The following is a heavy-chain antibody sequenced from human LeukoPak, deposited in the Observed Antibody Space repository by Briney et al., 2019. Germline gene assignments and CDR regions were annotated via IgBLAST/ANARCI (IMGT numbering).Heavy chain of an antibody. CDR3: ARDPFTAH. V-gene: IGHV3-7*01. CDR1: GFTFSSYW. D-gene: IGHD2-21*02. J-gene: IGHJ4*02. CDR2: IKQDGSEK. Sequence: GGSLRLSCAVSGFTFSSYWMSWVRQAPEKGLEWVANIKQDGSEKYYVDSVKGRFTISRDNAKNSLFLQMNSLRAEDTAVYYCARDPFTAHWGQGTLVTVSS.